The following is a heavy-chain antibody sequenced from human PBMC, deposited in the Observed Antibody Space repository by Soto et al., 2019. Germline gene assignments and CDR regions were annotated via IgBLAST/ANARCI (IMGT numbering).Heavy chain of an antibody. D-gene: IGHD3-22*01. CDR3: ARHEISGYSSPNWFDP. CDR1: GGSISSSSYY. V-gene: IGHV4-39*01. J-gene: IGHJ5*02. CDR2: IYYSGST. Sequence: SETLSLTCTVSGGSISSSSYYWGWIRQPPGKGLEWIGSIYYSGSTYYNPSLKSRVTISVDTSMNQFSLKLSSVTAADTAVYYCARHEISGYSSPNWFDPWGQGTLVTVSS.